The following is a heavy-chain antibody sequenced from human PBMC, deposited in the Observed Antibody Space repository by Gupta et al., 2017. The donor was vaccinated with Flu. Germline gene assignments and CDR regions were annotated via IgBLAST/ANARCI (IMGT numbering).Heavy chain of an antibody. CDR3: ARLRGIVGLNKPPFDR. CDR2: IYYPGST. J-gene: IGHJ4*02. CDR1: Y. D-gene: IGHD1-26*01. V-gene: IGHV4-59*08. Sequence: YWSWIGQSPGKGLEWIGYIYYPGSTEYNPSLKGRVTISLDTSKTQCSLKLTSVTAADAAVYYCARLRGIVGLNKPPFDRWGPGVLVAVSS.